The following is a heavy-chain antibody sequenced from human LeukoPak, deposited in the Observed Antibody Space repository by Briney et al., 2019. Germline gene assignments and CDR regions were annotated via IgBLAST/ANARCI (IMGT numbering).Heavy chain of an antibody. V-gene: IGHV4-30-2*01. Sequence: PSQTLSLTCTVSAGSIDNGGYYWTWIRQPPGRGLEYIGYIYASGSAYYNPSLKSRLTLSVDGAKNQFSLKLSSVTAADTAVYYCARQYDSSGYYYVFDYWGQGTLVTVSS. J-gene: IGHJ4*02. CDR3: ARQYDSSGYYYVFDY. D-gene: IGHD3-22*01. CDR2: IYASGSA. CDR1: AGSIDNGGYY.